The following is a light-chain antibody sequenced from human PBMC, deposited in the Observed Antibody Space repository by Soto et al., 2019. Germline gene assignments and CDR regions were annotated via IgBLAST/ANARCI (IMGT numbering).Light chain of an antibody. CDR3: CSYAGRYTYV. V-gene: IGLV2-11*01. Sequence: QSALTQPRSVSGSPGQSVTISCTGASSDVGGYNYVSWYLQHPGKAPKLMIYDVSKRPSGVPDRFSGSKSGNTASLTISGLQTEDEADYYCCSYAGRYTYVFGTGTKVTVL. J-gene: IGLJ1*01. CDR1: SSDVGGYNY. CDR2: DVS.